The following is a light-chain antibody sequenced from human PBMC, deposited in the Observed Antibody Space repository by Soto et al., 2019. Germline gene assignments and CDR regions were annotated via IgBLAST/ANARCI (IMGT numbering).Light chain of an antibody. CDR3: QQRSNCPVT. CDR2: VAS. J-gene: IGKJ4*01. CDR1: QSVSSY. Sequence: EIVLTQSPATLSLSPGERATLSCRASQSVSSYLAWYQQKPGQTPRLLIYVASKRATGIPARFSGSGSGTDFTLTISSLEPEDFAVYYCQQRSNCPVTFGGGTKVEIK. V-gene: IGKV3-11*01.